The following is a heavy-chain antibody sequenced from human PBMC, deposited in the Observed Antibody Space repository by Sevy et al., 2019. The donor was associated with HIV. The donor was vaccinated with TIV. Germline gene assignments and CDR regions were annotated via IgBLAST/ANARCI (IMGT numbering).Heavy chain of an antibody. CDR1: GFIFSTYG. J-gene: IGHJ5*01. CDR2: ISYDGSRT. D-gene: IGHD3-10*01. V-gene: IGHV3-30*12. Sequence: GGSLRLSCTASGFIFSTYGIHWVRQAPGKGLEWVAVISYDGSRTSYADSVKGRFTISRDNSKNTLFLQMNSLRAEDTAVYYCTRVRGLLGWFDSWGQGTLVTVSS. CDR3: TRVRGLLGWFDS.